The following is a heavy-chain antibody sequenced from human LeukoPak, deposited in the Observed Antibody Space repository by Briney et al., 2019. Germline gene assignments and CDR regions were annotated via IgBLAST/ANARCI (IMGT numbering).Heavy chain of an antibody. CDR3: AGRLWRRDGYNLGAFDI. V-gene: IGHV4-59*12. D-gene: IGHD5-24*01. CDR1: GGSISSYY. Sequence: PSDPLSLTCTASGGSISSYYWNWIRQPPGKRLEWIGYIYYSGSTNYNPSLKSRVTISVDTSNNQSSLKLSSVTASDTAVYYCAGRLWRRDGYNLGAFDIWGQGTMVTVSS. CDR2: IYYSGST. J-gene: IGHJ3*02.